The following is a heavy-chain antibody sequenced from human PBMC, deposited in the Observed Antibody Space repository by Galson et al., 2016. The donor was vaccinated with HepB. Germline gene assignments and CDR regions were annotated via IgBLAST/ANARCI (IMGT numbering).Heavy chain of an antibody. CDR3: ARVHPRAVVLDY. CDR2: IYYSGST. V-gene: IGHV4-61*01. J-gene: IGHJ4*02. D-gene: IGHD4-23*01. CDR1: GGSVTSGSYF. Sequence: ETLSLTCNVSGGSVTSGSYFWSWIRQPPGKGLEWIGYIYYSGSTNYNPSLKRRITISEGTTKSQFSLKLTSVTAEDTAVYYCARVHPRAVVLDYWGQGTLVTVSS.